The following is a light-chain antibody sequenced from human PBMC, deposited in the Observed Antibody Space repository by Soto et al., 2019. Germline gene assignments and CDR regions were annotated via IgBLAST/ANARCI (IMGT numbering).Light chain of an antibody. V-gene: IGLV1-47*01. CDR3: ATWDDILGGPV. CDR2: RDN. CDR1: SSNIGRNY. J-gene: IGLJ2*01. Sequence: QSVLTQTPSVSGTPGQRVNISCSGRSSNIGRNYVYWYHQFPGTAPKLLIYRDNERPSGVPDRFSGSKSGTSASLAISGLRSGDEADYHCATWDDILGGPVFGGGTKLTVL.